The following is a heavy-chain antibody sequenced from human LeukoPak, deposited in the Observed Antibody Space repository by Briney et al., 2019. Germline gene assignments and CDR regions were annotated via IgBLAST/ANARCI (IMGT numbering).Heavy chain of an antibody. CDR3: ARLRNVVNVHWGFFDT. CDR2: IGNNGVAI. D-gene: IGHD4-23*01. CDR1: GFTLSGYF. J-gene: IGHJ4*02. Sequence: GGSLRLSCAASGFTLSGYFMNWLRQAPGKGLEWVSCIGNNGVAIYYADSVKGRFTISRDNAKNSLYLQMSSLRAGDTAVYFCARLRNVVNVHWGFFDTWGQGAMVTVSS. V-gene: IGHV3-48*04.